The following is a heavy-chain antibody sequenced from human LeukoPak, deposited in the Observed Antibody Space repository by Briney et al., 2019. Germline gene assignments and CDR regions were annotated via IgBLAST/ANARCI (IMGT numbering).Heavy chain of an antibody. J-gene: IGHJ4*02. Sequence: GGSLRLSCAASGFTFSSYAMHWVRQAPGKGLEWVAVISYDGSNKYYADSVKGRFTISRDNSKNTLYLQMNSLRAEDTAVYYCARDGFRKAVAALDYWGQGTLVTAPS. CDR1: GFTFSSYA. D-gene: IGHD6-19*01. V-gene: IGHV3-30*04. CDR2: ISYDGSNK. CDR3: ARDGFRKAVAALDY.